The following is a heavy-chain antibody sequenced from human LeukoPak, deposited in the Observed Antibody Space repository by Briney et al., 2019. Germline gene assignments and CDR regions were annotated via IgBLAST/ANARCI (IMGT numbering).Heavy chain of an antibody. J-gene: IGHJ6*02. CDR2: INPNSGGT. V-gene: IGHV1-2*04. CDR3: ARDPGGYSYRKSPYGMDV. D-gene: IGHD5-18*01. Sequence: ASVKVSCTASGYTFTGYYMHWVRQAPGQGLEWMGWINPNSGGTNYAQKFQGWVTMTRDTSISTAYMELSRLRSDDTAVYYCARDPGGYSYRKSPYGMDVWGQGTTVTVSS. CDR1: GYTFTGYY.